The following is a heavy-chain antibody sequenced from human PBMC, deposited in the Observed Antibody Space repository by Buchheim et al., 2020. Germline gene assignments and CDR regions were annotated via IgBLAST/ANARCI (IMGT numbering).Heavy chain of an antibody. D-gene: IGHD4-11*01. Sequence: QVQLVESGGGAVQPGRSLRLSCAASGFTFSSYGMHWVRQAPGKGLEWVAVISYDGSNKYYADSVKGRFTISRDNSKNTLYLQMNSLRAEDTAVYYCAKDMSNYEAHYYYYYYGMDVWGQGTT. CDR1: GFTFSSYG. CDR3: AKDMSNYEAHYYYYYYGMDV. V-gene: IGHV3-30*18. CDR2: ISYDGSNK. J-gene: IGHJ6*02.